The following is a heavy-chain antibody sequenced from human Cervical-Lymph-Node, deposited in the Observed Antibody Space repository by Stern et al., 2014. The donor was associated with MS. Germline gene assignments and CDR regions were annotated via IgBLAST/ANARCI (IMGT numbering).Heavy chain of an antibody. J-gene: IGHJ4*02. D-gene: IGHD3-10*01. V-gene: IGHV5-51*01. CDR2: IYPGDSDT. CDR1: GYNFGDYW. Sequence: EVQLVESGAEVKEPGDSLKISCQGSGYNFGDYWIGWVRQMPGRGLEWMGSIYPGDSDTTYSPSFQGQVTISADESLSSAYLHWNRLQASDTAIYFCARHGSGISYPSDMWGQGTLVTVST. CDR3: ARHGSGISYPSDM.